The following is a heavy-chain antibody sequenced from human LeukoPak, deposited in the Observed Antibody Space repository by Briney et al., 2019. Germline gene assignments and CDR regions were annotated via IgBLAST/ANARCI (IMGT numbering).Heavy chain of an antibody. V-gene: IGHV4-39*01. Sequence: SETLSLTCTVSGGSISSSSYSWGWIRQPPGKGMEWIGSIYYSGSTFYNPSLKSRVTISVDTSKNQFSLKLCSVTAADTAVYYCSRQGSGRSSDYWGQGTLVTVSS. CDR3: SRQGSGRSSDY. J-gene: IGHJ4*02. D-gene: IGHD1-26*01. CDR1: GGSISSSSYS. CDR2: IYYSGST.